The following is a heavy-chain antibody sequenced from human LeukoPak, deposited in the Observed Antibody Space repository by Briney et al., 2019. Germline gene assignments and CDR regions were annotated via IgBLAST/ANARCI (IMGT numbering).Heavy chain of an antibody. CDR2: IYSGGST. CDR3: ARAPTVVTRGAFDI. D-gene: IGHD4-23*01. J-gene: IGHJ3*02. Sequence: GGSLRLSCAASGFSVSSNYMSWVRQAPGKGLEWVSVIYSGGSTYYADSVKGRFTISRDNSKNTLYLQMNSLRAEDTAVYYCARAPTVVTRGAFDIWGQGTMVTVSS. V-gene: IGHV3-53*01. CDR1: GFSVSSNY.